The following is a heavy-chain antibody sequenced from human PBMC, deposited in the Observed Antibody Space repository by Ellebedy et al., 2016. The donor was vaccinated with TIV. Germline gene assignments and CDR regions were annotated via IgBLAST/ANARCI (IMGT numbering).Heavy chain of an antibody. Sequence: SVKGRFTISRDNAKDSLYLQMNSLRAEDTAVYYCARDVRGSPGDDILTGRLYGMNVWGQGTTVTVSS. J-gene: IGHJ6*02. CDR3: ARDVRGSPGDDILTGRLYGMNV. D-gene: IGHD3-9*01. V-gene: IGHV3-21*01.